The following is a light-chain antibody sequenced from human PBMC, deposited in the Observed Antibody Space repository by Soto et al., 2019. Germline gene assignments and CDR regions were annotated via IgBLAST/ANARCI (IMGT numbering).Light chain of an antibody. V-gene: IGKV4-1*01. Sequence: DIVLTQSPDSLAVSLGERATINCKSSQSLFYNSNNKNYLAWYQQKPGQPPKLLIYWASTRESGVPDRFSGSGSGTDFTLTISSLQAEDVALYYCQQYYSTPLTFGPGTKVD. J-gene: IGKJ3*01. CDR2: WAS. CDR1: QSLFYNSNNKNY. CDR3: QQYYSTPLT.